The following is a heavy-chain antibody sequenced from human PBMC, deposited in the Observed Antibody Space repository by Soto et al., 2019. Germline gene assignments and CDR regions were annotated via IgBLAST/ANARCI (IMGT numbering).Heavy chain of an antibody. CDR1: GGSFSGYY. D-gene: IGHD1-26*01. V-gene: IGHV4-34*01. Sequence: SETLSLTCAVYGGSFSGYYWSWIRQPPGKGLEWIGEINHSGSTNYNPSLKSRVTISVDTSKNQFSLKLSSVTAADTAVYYCASVGRAPTYYSYCCVGVWGKGTRVTDAS. CDR2: INHSGST. J-gene: IGHJ6*03. CDR3: ASVGRAPTYYSYCCVGV.